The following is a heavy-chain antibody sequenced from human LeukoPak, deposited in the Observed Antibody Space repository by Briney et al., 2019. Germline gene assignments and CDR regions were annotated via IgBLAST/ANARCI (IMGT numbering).Heavy chain of an antibody. CDR3: AREDELTSVDS. Sequence: GGSLRLSCAASGFAFGSYTMIWVRQAPGRGLEWVSSISSNTRDIYYTDSVKGRFTVSRDNAKKSLYLQMSSLRVEDTAVYYCAREDELTSVDSWGQGTLVSVSS. CDR2: ISSNTRDI. V-gene: IGHV3-21*01. J-gene: IGHJ5*01. CDR1: GFAFGSYT. D-gene: IGHD1-14*01.